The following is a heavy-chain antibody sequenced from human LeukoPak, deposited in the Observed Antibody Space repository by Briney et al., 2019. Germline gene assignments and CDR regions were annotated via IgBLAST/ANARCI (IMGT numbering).Heavy chain of an antibody. CDR2: IRYDGSDK. CDR3: AKVGPYMLRGVSKYYYYYYMDV. CDR1: GFTFNNYG. J-gene: IGHJ6*03. V-gene: IGHV3-30*02. D-gene: IGHD3-10*01. Sequence: LPGGSLRLSCAASGFTFNNYGMHWVRQAPGKGLEWVAFIRYDGSDKYYTDSVKGRFTISRDNSKNTLYLQMNSLRAEDTALYYCAKVGPYMLRGVSKYYYYYYMDVWGKGTTVTISS.